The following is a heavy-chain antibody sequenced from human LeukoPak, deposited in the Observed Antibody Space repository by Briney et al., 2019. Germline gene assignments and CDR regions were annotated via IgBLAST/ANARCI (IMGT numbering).Heavy chain of an antibody. D-gene: IGHD2-8*01. CDR2: INHSGST. CDR1: GGSFSGYY. Sequence: SETLSLTCAVYGGSFSGYYWSWIRQPPGKGLEWIGEINHSGSTNYNPSLKSRVTISVDTSKNQFSLKLSSVTAADTAVYYCARHVVLMVYAIPPRGWFDPWGQGTLVTVSS. V-gene: IGHV4-34*01. CDR3: ARHVVLMVYAIPPRGWFDP. J-gene: IGHJ5*02.